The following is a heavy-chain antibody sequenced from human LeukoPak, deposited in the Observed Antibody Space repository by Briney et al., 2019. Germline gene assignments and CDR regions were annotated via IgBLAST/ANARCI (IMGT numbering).Heavy chain of an antibody. CDR2: IYSGGST. CDR3: ARNGIVPKGGPYYFDC. CDR1: GFTVSSNY. D-gene: IGHD2-8*01. J-gene: IGHJ4*02. Sequence: GGSLRLSCAASGFTVSSNYMSWVRQAPGKGLEWVSVIYSGGSTYYADSVKGRFTISRDNSKNTLYLQMNSLRAEDTAVYYCARNGIVPKGGPYYFDCWGQGTLVTVSS. V-gene: IGHV3-53*01.